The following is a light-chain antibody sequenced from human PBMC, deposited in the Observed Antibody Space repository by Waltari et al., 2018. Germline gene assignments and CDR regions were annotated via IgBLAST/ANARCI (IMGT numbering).Light chain of an antibody. CDR1: QSISSY. Sequence: EIVLKQSLATLSLSPGDRATLPCRASQSISSYLAWYQQKPGQAPRLLIYDASTRATGIPARFSGSGSVTDFTLTISSLEPEDFAICYCQQRSKSFTFGPGTKVDMK. CDR3: QQRSKSFT. CDR2: DAS. J-gene: IGKJ3*01. V-gene: IGKV3-11*01.